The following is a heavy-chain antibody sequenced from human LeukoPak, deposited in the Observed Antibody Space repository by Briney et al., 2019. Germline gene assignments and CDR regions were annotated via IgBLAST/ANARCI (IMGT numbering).Heavy chain of an antibody. CDR2: IHHSGRS. J-gene: IGHJ4*02. Sequence: SSETLSLTCTVSADSLSSGGHYWAWIRQFPGKGLESIGFIHHSGRSRHNPSLKDRVAISVDTSRKQFALKLSSVTAADTAMYYCARGGNRFGGFYFDYWGRGIQVIVSS. CDR3: ARGGNRFGGFYFDY. CDR1: ADSLSSGGHY. D-gene: IGHD3-10*01. V-gene: IGHV4-31*03.